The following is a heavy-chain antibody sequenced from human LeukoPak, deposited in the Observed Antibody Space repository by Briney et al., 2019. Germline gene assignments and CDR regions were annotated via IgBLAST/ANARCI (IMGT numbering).Heavy chain of an antibody. J-gene: IGHJ4*02. CDR2: ISAYNGNT. Sequence: ASVKDSCKASGYTFTSYGISWVRQAPGQGLEWMGWISAYNGNTNYAQKLQGRVTMTTDTSTSTAYMELRSLRSDDTAVYYCARVVTRKKFDDTMIVVVISYFDYWGQGTLVTVSS. V-gene: IGHV1-18*01. CDR1: GYTFTSYG. CDR3: ARVVTRKKFDDTMIVVVISYFDY. D-gene: IGHD3-22*01.